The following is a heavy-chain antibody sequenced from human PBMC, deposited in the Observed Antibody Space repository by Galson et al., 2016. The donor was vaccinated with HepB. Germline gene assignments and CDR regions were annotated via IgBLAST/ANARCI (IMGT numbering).Heavy chain of an antibody. J-gene: IGHJ5*02. CDR2: ISSDESIK. CDR1: GLFG. CDR3: AKDGPPIWFDP. Sequence: SLRLSGAASGLFGIHWVRQAPGKGLEWLAVISSDESIKYYAASVKGRFPISRDNSKTTVYLEMNSLRAEDTAVYYCAKDGPPIWFDPWGHGTLVTVSS. V-gene: IGHV3-30*18.